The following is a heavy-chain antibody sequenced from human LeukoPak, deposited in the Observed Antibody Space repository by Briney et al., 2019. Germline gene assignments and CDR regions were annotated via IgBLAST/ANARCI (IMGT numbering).Heavy chain of an antibody. CDR1: GFTFSSYS. CDR2: ISSSSYI. D-gene: IGHD3-3*01. CDR3: ARDGNLRFSEWLSNELDY. Sequence: GGSLRLSCAASGFTFSSYSMNWVRQAPGKGLEWVSSISSSSYIYYADSVKGRFTISRDNAKNSLYLQMNSLRAEDTAVYYCARDGNLRFSEWLSNELDYWGQGTLVTVSS. J-gene: IGHJ4*02. V-gene: IGHV3-21*01.